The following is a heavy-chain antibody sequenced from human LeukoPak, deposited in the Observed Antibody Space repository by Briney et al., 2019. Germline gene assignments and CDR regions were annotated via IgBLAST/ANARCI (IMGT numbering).Heavy chain of an antibody. CDR3: ARGDGYGDRQYYADY. CDR1: GFIFSDYY. V-gene: IGHV3-11*04. J-gene: IGHJ4*02. Sequence: GGSLRLSCAASGFIFSDYYMSWIRQAPGKGLEWVSYISSSGSTIYYADSVKGRFTISRDNAKNSLYLQMNSLRAEDTAVYYCARGDGYGDRQYYADYWGQGTLVTVSS. CDR2: ISSSGSTI. D-gene: IGHD4-17*01.